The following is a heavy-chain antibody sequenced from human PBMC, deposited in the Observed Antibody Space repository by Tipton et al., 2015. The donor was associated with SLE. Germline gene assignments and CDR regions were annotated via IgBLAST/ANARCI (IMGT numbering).Heavy chain of an antibody. J-gene: IGHJ4*02. V-gene: IGHV3-11*04. Sequence: SLRLSCAASGFTFSDYYMSWVRQAPGKGLEWISYISTSGSTVHTEDSLEGRFSISRDNAKSSLYLQMNSLTAEDTAIYYCARLTVGWFFDYWGQGALVTVSS. CDR2: ISTSGSTV. CDR1: GFTFSDYY. D-gene: IGHD3/OR15-3a*01. CDR3: ARLTVGWFFDY.